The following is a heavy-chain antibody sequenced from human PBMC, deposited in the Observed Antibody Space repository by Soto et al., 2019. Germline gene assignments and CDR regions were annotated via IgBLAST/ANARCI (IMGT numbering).Heavy chain of an antibody. J-gene: IGHJ6*02. Sequence: PSETLSLTCAVYGGSFSDYFWTWIRQPPGKGQEWIGDINHSGSTNFNPSLKSRVTISVDTSKNQFSLRLSSVTAADTAVYYCSKTDYYCYGMDVWGQGTTVTVSS. CDR1: GGSFSDYF. CDR2: INHSGST. CDR3: SKTDYYCYGMDV. V-gene: IGHV4-34*01.